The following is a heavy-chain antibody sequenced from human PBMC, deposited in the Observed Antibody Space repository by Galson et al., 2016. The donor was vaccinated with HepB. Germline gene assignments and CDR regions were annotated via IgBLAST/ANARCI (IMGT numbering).Heavy chain of an antibody. Sequence: SLRLSCVASGFTFSSYGMHWVRQAPGKELEWVAVIWYDGSNKYYADSVKGRFTISRDNSKNTLYLQMNSLRAEDTAVYYCARGYCSGGSCQYDYVWGSYRHVPLYYFDYWGQGTLVTVSS. CDR3: ARGYCSGGSCQYDYVWGSYRHVPLYYFDY. D-gene: IGHD3-16*02. V-gene: IGHV3-33*01. J-gene: IGHJ4*02. CDR2: IWYDGSNK. CDR1: GFTFSSYG.